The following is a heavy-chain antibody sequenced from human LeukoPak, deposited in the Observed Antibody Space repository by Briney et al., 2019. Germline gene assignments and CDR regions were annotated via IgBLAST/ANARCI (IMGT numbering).Heavy chain of an antibody. V-gene: IGHV1-8*01. D-gene: IGHD3-22*01. Sequence: ASVRVSCKASGYTFTNYDINWVRQATGQGLEWMGWMNPNSENTGYAQKFQGRVTMTRNTSISTAYMELTSLKSEDTAVYYCARDLREYYDSSGYCGYWGQGTLVTVSS. CDR2: MNPNSENT. J-gene: IGHJ4*02. CDR3: ARDLREYYDSSGYCGY. CDR1: GYTFTNYD.